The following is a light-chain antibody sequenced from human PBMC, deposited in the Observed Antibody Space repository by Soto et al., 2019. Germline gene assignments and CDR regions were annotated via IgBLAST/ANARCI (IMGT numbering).Light chain of an antibody. CDR1: QSVSSSY. J-gene: IGKJ1*01. V-gene: IGKV3-20*01. CDR2: GAS. Sequence: IVLTQSPATLSPSPGESATLSCRTSQSVSSSYLAWYQQKPGQAPRLLIYGASSRATGIPDRFSGSGSGTDFTLTISRLEPEDFAVYYCQQYGSSPPTFGQGTKVDI. CDR3: QQYGSSPPT.